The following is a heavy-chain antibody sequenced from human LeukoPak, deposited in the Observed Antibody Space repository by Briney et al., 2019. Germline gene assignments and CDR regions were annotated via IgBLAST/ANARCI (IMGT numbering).Heavy chain of an antibody. CDR1: GHSFTNVA. CDR2: FDPEVGET. J-gene: IGHJ4*02. V-gene: IGHV1-24*01. D-gene: IGHD6-19*01. Sequence: GASVKVSCKASGHSFTNVAMHWVRQAPGKGLEWMGGFDPEVGETIYAQKFQGRVTMTEDTSTDTAYMELSSLRSEDTAVYYCATVTWYSSGWYDYWGQGTLVTVSS. CDR3: ATVTWYSSGWYDY.